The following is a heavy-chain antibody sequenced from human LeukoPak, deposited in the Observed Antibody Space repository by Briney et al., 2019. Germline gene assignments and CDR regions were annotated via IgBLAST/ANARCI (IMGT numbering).Heavy chain of an antibody. Sequence: PGGSLRLSCAASGFTFDDYAMHWVRQAPGKGLEWVSGISGSGGSTYYADSVKGRFTISRDNSKNTLYLQMNSLRAEDTAVYYCAKDRAVKWELPGYYYYHYMDVWGKGTTVTVSS. CDR2: ISGSGGST. D-gene: IGHD1-26*01. CDR1: GFTFDDYA. CDR3: AKDRAVKWELPGYYYYHYMDV. V-gene: IGHV3-23*01. J-gene: IGHJ6*03.